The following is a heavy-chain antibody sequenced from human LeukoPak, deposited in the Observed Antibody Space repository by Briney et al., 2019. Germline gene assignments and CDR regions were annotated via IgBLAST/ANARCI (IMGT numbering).Heavy chain of an antibody. D-gene: IGHD6-19*01. J-gene: IGHJ4*02. CDR2: ISYDGSNK. V-gene: IGHV3-30-3*01. CDR1: GFTFSSYA. CDR3: ARDRIAVAGTLDY. Sequence: PGGSLRLSCAASGFTFSSYAMHWVRQAPGKGLEWVAVISYDGSNKYYADSVKGRFTIPRDNSKNTLYLQMNSLRAEDTAVYYCARDRIAVAGTLDYWGQGTLVTVSS.